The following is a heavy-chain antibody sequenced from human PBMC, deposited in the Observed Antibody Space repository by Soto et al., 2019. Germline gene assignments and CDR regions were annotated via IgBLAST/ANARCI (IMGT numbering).Heavy chain of an antibody. V-gene: IGHV3-30*04. CDR2: VSSDGSAK. CDR1: GFTFRRHA. Sequence: QVHLVESGGGVVQPGRSLRLSCAASGFTFRRHAVHWVRQAPGKGLEWVAVVSSDGSAKYYLDSVKGRFTSSRDNSKNTAFLQLNSLSSEDTAVYYCARSRSGAVADSFDSWGQGTLGTVST. D-gene: IGHD3-10*01. CDR3: ARSRSGAVADSFDS. J-gene: IGHJ4*02.